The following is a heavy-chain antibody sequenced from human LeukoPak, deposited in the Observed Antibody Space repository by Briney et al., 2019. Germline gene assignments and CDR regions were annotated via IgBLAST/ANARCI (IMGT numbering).Heavy chain of an antibody. CDR2: IYSGGST. CDR3: ANSAPHIQLWLF. D-gene: IGHD5-18*01. V-gene: IGHV3-66*01. J-gene: IGHJ4*02. CDR1: GFTVSSNY. Sequence: GGSLRLSCAASGFTVSSNYMSWVRQAPGKGLEWVSVIYSGGSTYYADSVKGRFTISRDSSKNTLYLQMNSLRAEDTAVYYCANSAPHIQLWLFWGQGTLVTVSS.